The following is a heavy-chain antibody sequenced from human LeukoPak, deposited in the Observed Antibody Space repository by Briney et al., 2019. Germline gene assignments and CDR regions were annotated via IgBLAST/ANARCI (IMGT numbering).Heavy chain of an antibody. J-gene: IGHJ4*02. CDR1: GYTFTDYS. Sequence: ASVKVSCKASGYTFTDYSMHWVRQAPGQGLEWMGWINPDSGGTNYAQKFQGRVTMTRDTSISTAYMELSRLRSDDSAAYYCARVPRGVAVVPVFDYWGQGTLVTVSS. V-gene: IGHV1-2*02. D-gene: IGHD2-2*01. CDR3: ARVPRGVAVVPVFDY. CDR2: INPDSGGT.